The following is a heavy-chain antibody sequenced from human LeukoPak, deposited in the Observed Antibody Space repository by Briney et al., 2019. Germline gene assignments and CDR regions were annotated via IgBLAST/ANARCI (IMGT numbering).Heavy chain of an antibody. D-gene: IGHD3-22*01. V-gene: IGHV4-39*01. CDR3: ARHDSSGYYYFDY. CDR2: IYYSGST. Sequence: TSETLSLTCTVSGGSISSSSYYWGWIRQPPGKGLEWIGSIYYSGSTYYNPSLKSRVTISVDTSKNQFSLKLSSVTAADTAVYYCARHDSSGYYYFDYWGQGTLVTVSS. J-gene: IGHJ4*02. CDR1: GGSISSSSYY.